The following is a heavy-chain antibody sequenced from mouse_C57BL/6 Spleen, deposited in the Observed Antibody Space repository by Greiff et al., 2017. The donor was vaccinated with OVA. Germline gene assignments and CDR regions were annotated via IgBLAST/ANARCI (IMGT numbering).Heavy chain of an antibody. CDR2: IDPENGDT. CDR1: GFNITDDY. V-gene: IGHV14-4*01. CDR3: TTYYGSPYYAMDY. D-gene: IGHD1-1*01. J-gene: IGHJ4*01. Sequence: VHVKQSGAELVRPGASVKLSCTASGFNITDDYMHWVKQRPEQGLEWIGWIDPENGDTEYASKFQGKATLTADTSSNTAYLQLSSLTSEDTAVYYCTTYYGSPYYAMDYWGQGTSVTVSS.